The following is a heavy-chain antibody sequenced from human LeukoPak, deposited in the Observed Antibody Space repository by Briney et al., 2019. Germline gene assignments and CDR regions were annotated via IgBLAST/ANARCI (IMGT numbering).Heavy chain of an antibody. CDR2: IYASGST. J-gene: IGHJ4*02. D-gene: IGHD5-24*01. Sequence: SETLSLTCSVSGGSISDSYWNWIRPPPGKGLECIGSIYASGSTIYTPSLKSQVTMSVDTSKNQFSLQLSSVTAADTAVYYCARGDGYIQILDLWGQGTLVTVSS. CDR3: ARGDGYIQILDL. CDR1: GGSISDSY. V-gene: IGHV4-4*07.